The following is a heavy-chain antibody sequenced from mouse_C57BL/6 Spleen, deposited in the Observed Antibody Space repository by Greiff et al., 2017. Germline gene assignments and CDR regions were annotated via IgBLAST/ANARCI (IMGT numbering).Heavy chain of an antibody. CDR2: IDPNRGGT. Sequence: QVQLKQPGAELVKPGASVKLSCKASGYTFTSYWMHWVKQRPGRGLEGIGRIDPNRGGTKYNEKFKSKATLTVDKPSSTAYMQLSSLTSEDSAVYYCARSSLYYGSSYGAMDYWGQGTSVTVSS. J-gene: IGHJ4*01. CDR3: ARSSLYYGSSYGAMDY. D-gene: IGHD1-1*01. CDR1: GYTFTSYW. V-gene: IGHV1-72*01.